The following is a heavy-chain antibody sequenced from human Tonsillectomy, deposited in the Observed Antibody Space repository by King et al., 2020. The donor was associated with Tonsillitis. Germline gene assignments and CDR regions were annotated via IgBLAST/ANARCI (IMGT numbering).Heavy chain of an antibody. Sequence: GQLVQSGAEVKKPGASVKVSCKASGYTFTGYYIHWVRQAPGQGLEWMGWINPNSGGTNYAQKFQGRVTMTRDTSNTTAYMERSKVTSDDTAVYYCVRGGGGFDSWGQGTLVTVSS. J-gene: IGHJ4*02. CDR2: INPNSGGT. CDR3: VRGGGGFDS. D-gene: IGHD3-10*01. V-gene: IGHV1-2*02. CDR1: GYTFTGYY.